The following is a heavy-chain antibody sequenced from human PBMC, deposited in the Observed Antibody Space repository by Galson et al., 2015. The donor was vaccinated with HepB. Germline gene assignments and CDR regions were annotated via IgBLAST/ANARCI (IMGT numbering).Heavy chain of an antibody. CDR1: GGTFSSYA. CDR2: VTPIFGTA. D-gene: IGHD6-25*01. J-gene: IGHJ6*02. CDR3: ARDSGRSLYGMDV. V-gene: IGHV1-69*13. Sequence: SVKVSCKASGGTFSSYAISWVRQASGQGLEWMGGVTPIFGTANYAQKFQGRVTITADEFPSTAYMELSSLRSEDTAVYYCARDSGRSLYGMDVWGLGTTLTGSS.